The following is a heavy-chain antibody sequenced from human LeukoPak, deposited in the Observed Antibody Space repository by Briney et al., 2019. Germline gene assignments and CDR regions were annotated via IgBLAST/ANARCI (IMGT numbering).Heavy chain of an antibody. CDR1: GGSISSSNYY. Sequence: PSETLSLTCTVSGGSISSSNYYWGWIRQPRGKGLEWIGNIYYSGSTYYNPSLKSRVTISVDTSKSQFSLKLTSVTAADTAVYYCARNRGYSSGWSPFDYWGQGTLVTVSS. CDR2: IYYSGST. D-gene: IGHD6-19*01. J-gene: IGHJ4*02. V-gene: IGHV4-39*01. CDR3: ARNRGYSSGWSPFDY.